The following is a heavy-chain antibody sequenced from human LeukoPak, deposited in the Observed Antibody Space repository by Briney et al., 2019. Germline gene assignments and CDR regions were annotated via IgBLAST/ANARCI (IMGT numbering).Heavy chain of an antibody. CDR3: AKDGAPYYYDSSGFSMDV. J-gene: IGHJ6*02. CDR1: GFTFSSYA. D-gene: IGHD3-22*01. V-gene: IGHV3-23*01. Sequence: GGSLRLSCAASGFTFSSYAMSWVRQAPGKGLEWVSAISGSGGSTYYADSVKGRFTISRDNSKNTLYLRMNSLRAEDTAVYYCAKDGAPYYYDSSGFSMDVWGQGTTVTVSS. CDR2: ISGSGGST.